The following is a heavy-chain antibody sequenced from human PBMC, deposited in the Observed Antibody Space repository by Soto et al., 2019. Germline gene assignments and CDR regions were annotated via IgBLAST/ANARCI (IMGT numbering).Heavy chain of an antibody. D-gene: IGHD2-15*01. J-gene: IGHJ3*02. Sequence: EVQVLESGGGLVQPGGSLRLSCEGSGFTISSHAMTWIRQAPGKEPEWVSTMPANGDTFYADSVKGRFAMSRDTSENTFYLQMNSRGAQDTAAYSCASLVSCSCGSCRYDAFAIRGQGTMVTVSS. CDR1: GFTISSHA. CDR2: MPANGDT. CDR3: ASLVSCSCGSCRYDAFAI. V-gene: IGHV3-23*01.